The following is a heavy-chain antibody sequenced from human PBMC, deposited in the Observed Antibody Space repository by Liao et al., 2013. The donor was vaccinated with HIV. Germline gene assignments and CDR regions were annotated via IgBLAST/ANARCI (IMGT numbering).Heavy chain of an antibody. CDR1: GGSLSDYH. Sequence: QVQLQESGPGLVRPSETLSLTCTVSGGSLSDYHWTWIRQSAGKGLQFIGRVSAGGRTNYNPSLKSRVTMSIDMSRNQISLKVTSVIAADTAVYYCARDPGDRRWFDSWGQGTLVTVSS. CDR3: ARDPGDRRWFDS. V-gene: IGHV4-4*07. CDR2: VSAGGRT. D-gene: IGHD3-16*01. J-gene: IGHJ5*01.